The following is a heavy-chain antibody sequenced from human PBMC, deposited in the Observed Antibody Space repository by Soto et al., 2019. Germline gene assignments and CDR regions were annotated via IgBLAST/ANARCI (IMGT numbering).Heavy chain of an antibody. Sequence: EVQLVESGGGLVQPGGSLRLSCAASGFNFSSYWMHWVRQAPGKGLVWVSRINSDGSSTSYAESVKGRFTISSDNAKTTLYLPMTSLRAEDTAVDECARSGSGSHQSVWGQGTTVTVSS. V-gene: IGHV3-74*01. CDR1: GFNFSSYW. J-gene: IGHJ6*02. D-gene: IGHD3-10*01. CDR3: ARSGSGSHQSV. CDR2: INSDGSST.